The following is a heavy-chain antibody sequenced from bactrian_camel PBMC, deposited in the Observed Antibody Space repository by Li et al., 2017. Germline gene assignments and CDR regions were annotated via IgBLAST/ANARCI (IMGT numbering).Heavy chain of an antibody. J-gene: IGHJ6*01. D-gene: IGHD4*01. V-gene: IGHV3S25*01. Sequence: PLVESGGGPVQAGGSLRLSCVVSGDQSRRVFMAWFRQSPGKEREGVATIYGDDGSTSYRESVKGRFTISQDNAKKTLYLQMNSLKPEDTAVYYCVRDLTAEYSGSVSELVPDFGYWGQGTQVTVS. CDR1: GDQSRRVF. CDR3: VRDLTAEYSGSVSELVPDFGY. CDR2: IYGDDGST.